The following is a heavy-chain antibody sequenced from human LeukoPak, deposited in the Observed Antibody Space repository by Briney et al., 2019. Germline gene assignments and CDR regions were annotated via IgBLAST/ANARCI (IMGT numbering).Heavy chain of an antibody. D-gene: IGHD4-17*01. CDR2: IYHSGST. V-gene: IGHV4-30-2*01. J-gene: IGHJ4*02. CDR3: AITYDYGDYYFDY. Sequence: PSETLSLTCAVSGGSISSGGYSWSWIRQPPGKGLEWIGYIYHSGSTYYNPSLKSRVTISVDRSKNQFSLKLSSVTAADTAVYYCAITYDYGDYYFDYWGQGTLVTVSS. CDR1: GGSISSGGYS.